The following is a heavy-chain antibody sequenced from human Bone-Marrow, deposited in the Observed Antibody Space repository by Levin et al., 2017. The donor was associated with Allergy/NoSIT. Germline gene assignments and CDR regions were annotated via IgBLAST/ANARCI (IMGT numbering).Heavy chain of an antibody. CDR3: ARDKGFCRGGRCRSLDFDL. D-gene: IGHD2-15*01. CDR2: VSASGGST. CDR1: GFTFRDYA. Sequence: PGGSLRLSCAASGFTFRDYAMTWVRQAPGQGLEWVSAVSASGGSTYYADSVRGRFTISRDNSKNILYLQMSSLRAEDTALYYCARDKGFCRGGRCRSLDFDLWGQGTLVTISS. J-gene: IGHJ4*02. V-gene: IGHV3-23*01.